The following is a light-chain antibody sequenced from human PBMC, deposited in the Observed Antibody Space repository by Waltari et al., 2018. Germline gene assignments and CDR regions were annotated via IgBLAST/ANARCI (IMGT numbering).Light chain of an antibody. CDR1: SRDVGGYNY. V-gene: IGLV2-14*01. CDR3: SSYTSSSTLGV. J-gene: IGLJ1*01. CDR2: DVS. Sequence: QSALTQPASVSGSPGQPITISCTGTSRDVGGYNYVSWYQQHPGKAPKLMIYDVSNRPSGISNRFSGSKSGNTASLTISGLQAEDEADYYCSSYTSSSTLGVFGTGTKVTVL.